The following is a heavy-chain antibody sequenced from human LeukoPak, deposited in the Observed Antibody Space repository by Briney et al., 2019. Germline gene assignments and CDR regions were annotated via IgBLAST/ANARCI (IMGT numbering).Heavy chain of an antibody. Sequence: SETLSLTCTVSRGSISSYYWSWIRQPPGKGLEWIGYIEYTGSTNYNPSLKSRVTISVDTSKNQFSLKLSSVTAADTAVYYCARSGGSFGAYYFDYWGQGTLVTVSS. D-gene: IGHD1-26*01. CDR2: IEYTGST. CDR1: RGSISSYY. CDR3: ARSGGSFGAYYFDY. V-gene: IGHV4-59*01. J-gene: IGHJ4*02.